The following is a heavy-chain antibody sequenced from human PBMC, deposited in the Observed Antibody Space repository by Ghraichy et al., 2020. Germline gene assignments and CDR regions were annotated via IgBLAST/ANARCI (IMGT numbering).Heavy chain of an antibody. V-gene: IGHV3-23*01. D-gene: IGHD3-10*01. CDR2: ISGSGIRT. CDR3: AKDHPNGEAYGSGRLDY. J-gene: IGHJ4*02. CDR1: GFTFNHYA. Sequence: GGSLRLSCAASGFTFNHYAMSWVRQAPGKGLEWVSTISGSGIRTFYADSVKGRFTISRDNSKNTLDLHMNSLRAEDTAVYYCAKDHPNGEAYGSGRLDYWGQGTLVTVSS.